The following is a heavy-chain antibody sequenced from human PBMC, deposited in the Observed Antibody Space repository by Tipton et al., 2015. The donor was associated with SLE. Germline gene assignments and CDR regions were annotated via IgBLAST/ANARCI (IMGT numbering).Heavy chain of an antibody. D-gene: IGHD1-26*01. CDR1: GYSISSGYY. CDR3: AKSGSYHYNWFDP. Sequence: TLSLTCVVSGYSISSGYYWGWIRQSPGKGLEWIGSIYHSGDIYYNPSNPSLKSRVTISVDASKNQLSLKLNSVTAADTAIYYCAKSGSYHYNWFDPWGQGTLVTVSS. V-gene: IGHV4-38-2*01. CDR2: IYHSGDI. J-gene: IGHJ5*02.